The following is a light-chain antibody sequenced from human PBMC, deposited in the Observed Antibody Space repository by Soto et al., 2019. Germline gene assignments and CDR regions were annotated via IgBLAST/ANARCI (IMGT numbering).Light chain of an antibody. CDR2: DAS. V-gene: IGKV3-11*01. J-gene: IGKJ4*01. CDR3: QQRSNWPPLT. Sequence: ETVLTQSPATLSLSPGERATLSCRASQSVSSYLAWYQQKPGQAPRLLIYDASNRATGIPARFSGSGSGTDFTLPISSLEPEDFAVYYCQQRSNWPPLTFGGGTKVEIK. CDR1: QSVSSY.